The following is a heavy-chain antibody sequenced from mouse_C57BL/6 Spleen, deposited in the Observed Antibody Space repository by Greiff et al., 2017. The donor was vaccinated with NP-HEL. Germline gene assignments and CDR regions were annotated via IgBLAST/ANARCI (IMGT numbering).Heavy chain of an antibody. CDR1: GYTFTSYG. CDR2: IYPRSGNT. CDR3: ARREEYYGSSYVGYYAMDY. Sequence: QVQLQQSGAELARPGASVKLSCKASGYTFTSYGISWVKQRTGQGLEWIGEIYPRSGNTYYNEKFKGKATLTADKSSSTAYMELRSLTSEDSAVYFCARREEYYGSSYVGYYAMDYWGQGTSVTVSS. V-gene: IGHV1-81*01. J-gene: IGHJ4*01. D-gene: IGHD1-1*01.